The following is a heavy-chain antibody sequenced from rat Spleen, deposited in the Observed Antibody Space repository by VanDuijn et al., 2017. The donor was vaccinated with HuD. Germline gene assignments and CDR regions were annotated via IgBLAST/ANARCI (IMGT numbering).Heavy chain of an antibody. V-gene: IGHV5-29*01. Sequence: EVQLVESDGGLVQPGRSLKLSCAASGFTFGDYYMAWVRQAPTKGLEWVATINYDGSSTFYRDSVRDRFTISRDNARSTLYLQMDSLRSEDTATYYCARHDTTVVFDYWGQGVMVTVSS. D-gene: IGHD1-1*01. J-gene: IGHJ2*01. CDR3: ARHDTTVVFDY. CDR1: GFTFGDYY. CDR2: INYDGSST.